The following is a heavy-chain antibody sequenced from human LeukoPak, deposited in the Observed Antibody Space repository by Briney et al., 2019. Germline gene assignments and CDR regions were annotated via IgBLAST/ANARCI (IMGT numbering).Heavy chain of an antibody. D-gene: IGHD1-26*01. V-gene: IGHV4-39*07. Sequence: SETLSLTCTVSGGSIGSSSYWGWIRQPPGKGLEWIGSIYYSGNTYYNPSLKSRVTISVDTSKNQFSLKLSSVTAADTAVYYCANLGVGGDFDYWGQGTLVTVSS. CDR1: GGSIGSSSY. CDR2: IYYSGNT. CDR3: ANLGVGGDFDY. J-gene: IGHJ4*02.